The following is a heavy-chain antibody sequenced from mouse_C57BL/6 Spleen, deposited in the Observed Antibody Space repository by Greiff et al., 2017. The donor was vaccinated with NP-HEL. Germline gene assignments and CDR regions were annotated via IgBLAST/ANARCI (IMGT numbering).Heavy chain of an antibody. CDR3: AAYYSNTAWFAY. J-gene: IGHJ3*01. D-gene: IGHD2-5*01. CDR1: GYTFTNYW. Sequence: VKLQESGAELVRPGTSVKMSCKASGYTFTNYWIGWAKQRPGHGLEWIGDIYPGGGYTNYNEKFKGKATLTADKSSSTAYMQFSSLTSEDSAIYYCAAYYSNTAWFAYWGQGTLVTVSA. CDR2: IYPGGGYT. V-gene: IGHV1-63*01.